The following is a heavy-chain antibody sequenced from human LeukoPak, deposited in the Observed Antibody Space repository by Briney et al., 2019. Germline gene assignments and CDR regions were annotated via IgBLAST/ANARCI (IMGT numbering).Heavy chain of an antibody. Sequence: GGSLRLSCAPSGFTFSRFAMSWARQPPGEGLEWVSEMTNSDESICYADSVKGRFTISRHNSKNTLYLQMKSMRAEDTAVYYCAKGRLPTDYWGQGTLVTVSS. CDR2: MTNSDESI. V-gene: IGHV3-23*01. CDR3: AKGRLPTDY. J-gene: IGHJ4*02. CDR1: GFTFSRFA.